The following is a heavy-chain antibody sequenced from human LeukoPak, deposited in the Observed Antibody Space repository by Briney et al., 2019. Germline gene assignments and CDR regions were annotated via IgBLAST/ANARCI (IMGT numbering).Heavy chain of an antibody. J-gene: IGHJ4*02. CDR2: ISGSGGST. D-gene: IGHD3-16*02. Sequence: GGSLRLSCAASGFTFSSYAMSWVRQAPGKGLEWASAISGSGGSTYYADSVKGRFTISRGNSKNTLYLQMNSLRAEDTAVYYCAKAVTFGGVIVIRLYYFDYWGQGTLVTVSS. CDR3: AKAVTFGGVIVIRLYYFDY. CDR1: GFTFSSYA. V-gene: IGHV3-23*01.